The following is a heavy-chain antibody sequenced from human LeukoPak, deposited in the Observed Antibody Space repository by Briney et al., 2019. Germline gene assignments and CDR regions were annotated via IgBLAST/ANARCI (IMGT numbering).Heavy chain of an antibody. CDR3: AKGSSGYFFDL. J-gene: IGHJ4*02. Sequence: PGGSLRLSCAASGFIFNNYGRVWVRQAPGKGLEWVSAISNDGGGTTYAAFVKGRFSVPRDNSKNPLFLQMNSLRAEDTALYYCAKGSSGYFFDLWGQGTLVTVPS. D-gene: IGHD3-22*01. CDR1: GFIFNNYG. CDR2: ISNDGGGT. V-gene: IGHV3-23*01.